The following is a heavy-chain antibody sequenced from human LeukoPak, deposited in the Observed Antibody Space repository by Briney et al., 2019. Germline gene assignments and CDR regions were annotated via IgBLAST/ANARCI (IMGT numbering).Heavy chain of an antibody. J-gene: IGHJ4*02. CDR1: GFTFSSYS. CDR2: IRYDGSNK. V-gene: IGHV3-30*02. CDR3: ARFDSSGYYFYY. Sequence: GGSLRLSCAASGFTFSSYSMNWVRQAPGKGLEWVSSIRYDGSNKYYADSVKVRFTISRDKAKNTLYLQMYSLRAEDTAVYFCARFDSSGYYFYYWGQGTLATVSS. D-gene: IGHD3-22*01.